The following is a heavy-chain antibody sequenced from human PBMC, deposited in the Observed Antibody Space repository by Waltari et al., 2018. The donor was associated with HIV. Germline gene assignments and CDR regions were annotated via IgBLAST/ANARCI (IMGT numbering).Heavy chain of an antibody. V-gene: IGHV3-33*05. D-gene: IGHD3-10*01. CDR1: GFTFSTHG. Sequence: QVQLVASGGGVVQPGRSLRLSCAAPGFTFSTHGMHWLRQAPGKGLEWVAVLSYDGSDKYYADSVRGRFTISRDNSKNTLYLQMNNLRAEDTAVYFCARRGVLTYYYTMDVWGQGTTVTVSS. CDR3: ARRGVLTYYYTMDV. J-gene: IGHJ6*02. CDR2: LSYDGSDK.